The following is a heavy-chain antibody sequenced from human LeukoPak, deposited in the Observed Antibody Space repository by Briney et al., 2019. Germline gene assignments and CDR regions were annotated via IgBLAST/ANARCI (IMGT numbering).Heavy chain of an antibody. V-gene: IGHV4-34*01. CDR2: IDPSGSP. CDR3: ARLVNYYFDY. Sequence: PSETLSLTCAVHGGSFSGYYWSWIRQPPGKGLEWIGEIDPSGSPNYNPSLKSRVTMSLDTSKNQFSLNLSSLTAADTAVYYCARLVNYYFDYWGQGTLVTVSS. CDR1: GGSFSGYY. J-gene: IGHJ4*02. D-gene: IGHD2-21*01.